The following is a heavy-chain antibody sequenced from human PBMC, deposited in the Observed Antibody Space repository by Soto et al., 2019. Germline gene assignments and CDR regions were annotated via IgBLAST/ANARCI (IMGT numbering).Heavy chain of an antibody. V-gene: IGHV1-2*02. D-gene: IGHD2-15*01. CDR2: INPNSGDT. Sequence: ASVKVSCKASGNTLTGYFLHWVRQAPGQGLEWLGWINPNSGDTIYAQKFQDRVTMTRDTSVSTAYLELSSLSSDDTALYYCAREASAVVSLDYWGQGTLVTVSS. CDR3: AREASAVVSLDY. CDR1: GNTLTGYF. J-gene: IGHJ4*02.